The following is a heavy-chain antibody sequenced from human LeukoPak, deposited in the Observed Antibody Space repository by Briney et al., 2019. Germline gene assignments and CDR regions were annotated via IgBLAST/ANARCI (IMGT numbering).Heavy chain of an antibody. J-gene: IGHJ4*02. Sequence: GGSLRLSCAASGFTFSSYGMHWVRQAPGKGPEWVAFIRYDGSNKYYADSVKGRFTISRDNSKNTLYLQMNSLRAEDTAVYYCAKQEGYGSGSYYYGYSDYWGQGTLVTVSS. CDR1: GFTFSSYG. CDR2: IRYDGSNK. V-gene: IGHV3-30*02. CDR3: AKQEGYGSGSYYYGYSDY. D-gene: IGHD3-10*01.